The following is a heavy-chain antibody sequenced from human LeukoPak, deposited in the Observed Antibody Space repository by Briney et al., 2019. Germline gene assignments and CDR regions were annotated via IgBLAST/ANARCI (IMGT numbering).Heavy chain of an antibody. CDR3: ARESIAAAATFDY. Sequence: SETLSLTCTVSGGSISSDYWSWIRQPPGKGLEWIGYISYSGNTNYNPSLKSRVTISVDTSKNQFSLMMRFVTAADTAVYYCARESIAAAATFDYWGQGSLVIVSS. CDR2: ISYSGNT. D-gene: IGHD6-13*01. V-gene: IGHV4-59*01. CDR1: GGSISSDY. J-gene: IGHJ4*02.